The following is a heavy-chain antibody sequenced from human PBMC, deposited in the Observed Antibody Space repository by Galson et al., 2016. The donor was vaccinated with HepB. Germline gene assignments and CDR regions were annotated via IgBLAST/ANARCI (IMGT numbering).Heavy chain of an antibody. D-gene: IGHD3-16*01. V-gene: IGHV1-18*01. CDR2: ISTYTGNT. J-gene: IGHJ4*02. CDR3: VRDQNSGNYVPWAFDY. CDR1: GYTFVTFG. Sequence: SVKVSCKASGYTFVTFGISWVRQAPGQGLERVGWISTYTGNTDYALKFQGRVTMTADTSTNTAYMELRRLRSDDTAVYYCVRDQNSGNYVPWAFDYWGQGTLVTVSS.